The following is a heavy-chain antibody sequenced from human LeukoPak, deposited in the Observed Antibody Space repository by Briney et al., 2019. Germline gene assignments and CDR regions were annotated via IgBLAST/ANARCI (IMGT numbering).Heavy chain of an antibody. V-gene: IGHV4-39*07. CDR1: GGSISSSSYY. Sequence: PSETLSLTCTVSGGSISSSSYYWGWIRQPPGKGLEWIGSIYYSGSTYYNPSLKSRVTISVDRSKNQFSLKLSSVTAADTAVYYCARKAPASSSWSFDPWGQGTLVTVSS. CDR2: IYYSGST. D-gene: IGHD6-13*01. CDR3: ARKAPASSSWSFDP. J-gene: IGHJ5*02.